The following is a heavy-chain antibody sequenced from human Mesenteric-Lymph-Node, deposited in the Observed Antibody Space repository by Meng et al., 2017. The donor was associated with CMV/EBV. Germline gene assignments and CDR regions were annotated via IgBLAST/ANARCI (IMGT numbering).Heavy chain of an antibody. CDR3: AKDLATYYDFWSGVLTGMDV. Sequence: LSLTCAASGFTYSSYGMHWVRQAPGKGLEWVAFIRYDGYNKYYADSVKGRLTISRDNSKNTLYLQMNSLRAEDTAVYYCAKDLATYYDFWSGVLTGMDVWGQGTTVTVSS. V-gene: IGHV3-30*02. D-gene: IGHD3-3*01. J-gene: IGHJ6*02. CDR1: GFTYSSYG. CDR2: IRYDGYNK.